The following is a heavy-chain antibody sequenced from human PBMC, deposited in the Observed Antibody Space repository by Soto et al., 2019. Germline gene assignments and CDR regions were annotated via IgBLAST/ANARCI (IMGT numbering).Heavy chain of an antibody. CDR1: GGSINSDDYY. CDR3: ARQDTTVTTPWFDP. Sequence: XXTLSLPFSVSGGSINSDDYYWAFIRQPPGKGREWIGSIFYSGSAYYNPSLKSRVTISVDTSKNHFSLELRSVNAADTALYYCARQDTTVTTPWFDPWGQGTLVT. D-gene: IGHD4-17*01. V-gene: IGHV4-39*01. CDR2: IFYSGSA. J-gene: IGHJ5*02.